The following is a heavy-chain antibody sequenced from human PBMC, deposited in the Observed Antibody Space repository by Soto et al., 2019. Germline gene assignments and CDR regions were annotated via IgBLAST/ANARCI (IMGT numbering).Heavy chain of an antibody. Sequence: LSLTCAVSGSSVSSAYYWGWIRQPPGKGLEWVATIYHDGSTYYNPSLKSRVTISLDMSKNQFSLQVSSVTAADTAVYFCAREAFGKSGPYYGSHHDNWGQGTLVTVSS. J-gene: IGHJ4*02. CDR1: GSSVSSAYY. CDR2: IYHDGST. CDR3: AREAFGKSGPYYGSHHDN. D-gene: IGHD1-26*01. V-gene: IGHV4-38-2*02.